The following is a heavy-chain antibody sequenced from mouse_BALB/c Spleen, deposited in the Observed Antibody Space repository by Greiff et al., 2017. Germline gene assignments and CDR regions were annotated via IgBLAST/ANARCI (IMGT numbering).Heavy chain of an antibody. V-gene: IGHV2-5-1*01. CDR1: GFSLTSYG. CDR2: IWRGGST. Sequence: QVQLQQSGPSLVQPSQSLSITCTVSGFSLTSYGVHWVRQSPGKGLEWLGVIWRGGSTDYNAAFMSRLSITKDNSKSQVFFKMNSLQADDTAIYYCAKRGTTVVATNYYAMDYWGQGTSVTVSS. J-gene: IGHJ4*01. CDR3: AKRGTTVVATNYYAMDY. D-gene: IGHD1-1*01.